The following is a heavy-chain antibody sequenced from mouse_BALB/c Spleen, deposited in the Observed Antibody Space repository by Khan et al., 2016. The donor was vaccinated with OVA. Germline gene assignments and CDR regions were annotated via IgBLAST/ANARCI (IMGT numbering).Heavy chain of an antibody. J-gene: IGHJ4*01. CDR3: AKLLWSHYYAMDY. D-gene: IGHD1-1*02. V-gene: IGHV2-6-5*01. CDR1: GCSLTDYG. Sequence: QVQLKESGPGLVAPSQSLSITCTVSGCSLTDYGVSWIRQPPGKGLEWLGLIWGGGSTYYNSVLKSRLSISKDNSKSKVFLKMNSLQTDDTAMSYCAKLLWSHYYAMDYWGQGTSVTVSS. CDR2: IWGGGST.